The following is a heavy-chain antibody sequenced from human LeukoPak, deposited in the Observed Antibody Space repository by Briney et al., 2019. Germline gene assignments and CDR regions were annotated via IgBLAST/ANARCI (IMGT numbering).Heavy chain of an antibody. CDR1: GYTFTSYY. Sequence: ASVKVSCKASGYTFTSYYMHWVRRAPGQGLEWMGIINPSGGSTSYAQKFQGRVTMTRDTSTSTVYMELSSLRSEDTAVYYCARDYLDSPRHLLLWFGELLGGFDYWGQGTLVTVSS. D-gene: IGHD3-10*01. V-gene: IGHV1-46*01. CDR3: ARDYLDSPRHLLLWFGELLGGFDY. J-gene: IGHJ4*02. CDR2: INPSGGST.